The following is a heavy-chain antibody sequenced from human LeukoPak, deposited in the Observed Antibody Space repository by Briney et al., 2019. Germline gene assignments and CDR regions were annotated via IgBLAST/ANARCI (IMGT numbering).Heavy chain of an antibody. V-gene: IGHV1-18*01. CDR2: ISAYNGNT. CDR3: ASAEFGSSWYWFDP. J-gene: IGHJ5*02. D-gene: IGHD6-13*01. CDR1: GYTFTSYG. Sequence: GASVKVSCKASGYTFTSYGISWVRQAPGQGLEWMGWISAYNGNTNYAQKLQGRVTMTTDTSTSTAYMELGSLRSDDTAVYYCASAEFGSSWYWFDPWGQGTLVTVSS.